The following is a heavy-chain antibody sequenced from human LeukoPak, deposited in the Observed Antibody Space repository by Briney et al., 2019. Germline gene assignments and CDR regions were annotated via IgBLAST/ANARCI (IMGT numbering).Heavy chain of an antibody. D-gene: IGHD1-26*01. CDR3: AKDIRVGATTFGTDV. V-gene: IGHV3-9*01. J-gene: IGHJ6*02. CDR2: ISWNSGSI. CDR1: GFTFDDYA. Sequence: GGSLRLSCAASGFTFDDYAMHWVRQAPGKGLEWVSGISWNSGSIGYADSVKGRFTISRDNAKNSLYLQMNSLRAEDTALYYCAKDIRVGATTFGTDVWGQGTTVTVSS.